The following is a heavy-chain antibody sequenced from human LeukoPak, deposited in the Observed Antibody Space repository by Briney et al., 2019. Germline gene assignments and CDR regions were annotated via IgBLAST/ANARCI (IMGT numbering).Heavy chain of an antibody. V-gene: IGHV3-15*01. D-gene: IGHD4-17*01. Sequence: SGGSLRLSCVASGFTFHNAWMSWVRQAPGKGLEWVGRIKSKRNGGTTYYAAPVKGRFTVSRDDSTNTLFLQMTSLKADDTGLYYCSTDSYGVPTPFEYWGQGSLVTVSS. CDR2: IKSKRNGGTT. J-gene: IGHJ4*02. CDR3: STDSYGVPTPFEY. CDR1: GFTFHNAW.